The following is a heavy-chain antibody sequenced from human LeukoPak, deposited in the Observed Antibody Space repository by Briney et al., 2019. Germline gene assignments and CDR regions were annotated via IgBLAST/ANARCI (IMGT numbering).Heavy chain of an antibody. CDR3: ARDLSPVVRASPMGY. CDR1: GFTFTNYG. J-gene: IGHJ4*02. Sequence: GTSLRLCCAASGFTFTNYGMHWVRQAPGKGLEWVALITYDGYYKYYSDSVKGRFTISSDTSKNTLYLQMNSLRAEDTTVYYCARDLSPVVRASPMGYWGQGTPVTVSS. CDR2: ITYDGYYK. V-gene: IGHV3-30*03. D-gene: IGHD3-10*01.